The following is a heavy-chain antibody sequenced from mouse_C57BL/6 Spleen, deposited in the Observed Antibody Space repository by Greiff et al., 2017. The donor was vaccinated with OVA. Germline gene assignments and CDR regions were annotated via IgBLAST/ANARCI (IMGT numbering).Heavy chain of an antibody. J-gene: IGHJ3*01. CDR2: IDPEDGET. Sequence: EVQLQQSGAELVKPGASVKLSCTASGFNIQDYYMHWVKQRTEQGLEWIGRIDPEDGETKYAPKFQGKATITADTSSNTSYRQLSRLTSEDTAFYYCARDYGSSPAWFAYWGQGTLVTVSA. CDR1: GFNIQDYY. D-gene: IGHD1-1*01. V-gene: IGHV14-2*01. CDR3: ARDYGSSPAWFAY.